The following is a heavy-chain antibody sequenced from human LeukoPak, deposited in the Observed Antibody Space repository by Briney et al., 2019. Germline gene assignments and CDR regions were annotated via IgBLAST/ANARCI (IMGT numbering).Heavy chain of an antibody. CDR1: GYTFTSYY. J-gene: IGHJ4*02. Sequence: GASVTVSCKASGYTFTSYYMHWVRQAPGQGLERMGIINPSGGSTNFAQKFQGRVTMTRDTSTSTVYMDLSSLRSEDTAVYYCARDGVATTDNSRYYFDYWGQGTLVTVSS. D-gene: IGHD5-24*01. V-gene: IGHV1-46*01. CDR3: ARDGVATTDNSRYYFDY. CDR2: INPSGGST.